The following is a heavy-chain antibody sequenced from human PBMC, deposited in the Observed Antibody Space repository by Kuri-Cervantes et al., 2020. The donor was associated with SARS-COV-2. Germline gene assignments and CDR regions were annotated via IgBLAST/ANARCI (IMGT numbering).Heavy chain of an antibody. CDR3: AKVPISETKYFQH. Sequence: GESLKISCAASGFTFSSYAMHWVRQAPGKGLEYVSAISSNGGSTYYANSVKGRFTISRDNSKNTLCLQMNSLRAEDTAVYYCAKVPISETKYFQHWGQGTLVTVSS. CDR2: ISSNGGST. CDR1: GFTFSSYA. V-gene: IGHV3-64*01. J-gene: IGHJ1*01. D-gene: IGHD1-1*01.